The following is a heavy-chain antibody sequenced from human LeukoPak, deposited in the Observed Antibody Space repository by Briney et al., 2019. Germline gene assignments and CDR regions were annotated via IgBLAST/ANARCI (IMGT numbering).Heavy chain of an antibody. V-gene: IGHV4-34*01. CDR1: GGSFSGYY. J-gene: IGHJ4*02. Sequence: SETLSLTCAVYGGSFSGYYWSWIRQPPGKGLEWIGEINHSGSTNYNPSLKSRVTISVDTSKNQFSLKLSSVTAADTAVYYCARGSRHSVYWGQGTLVTVSS. D-gene: IGHD6-13*01. CDR2: INHSGST. CDR3: ARGSRHSVY.